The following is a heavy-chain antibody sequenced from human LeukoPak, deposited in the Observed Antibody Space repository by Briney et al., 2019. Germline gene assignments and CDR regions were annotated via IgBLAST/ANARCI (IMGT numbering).Heavy chain of an antibody. J-gene: IGHJ4*02. Sequence: PSETLSLTCTVSGGSISSSSHYWAWLRQPPGKGLEWIASIYYSGNTYYNPSLKSRVTISVDTSKNQFSLKLNSVTAADTAVYYCARVGSGWGDFDYWGQETLVTVSS. CDR3: ARVGSGWGDFDY. CDR2: IYYSGNT. CDR1: GGSISSSSHY. V-gene: IGHV4-39*07. D-gene: IGHD6-19*01.